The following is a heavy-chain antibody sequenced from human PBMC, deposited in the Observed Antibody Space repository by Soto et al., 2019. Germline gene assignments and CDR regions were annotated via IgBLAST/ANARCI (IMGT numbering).Heavy chain of an antibody. CDR2: TYYRSKWYN. CDR1: GDSVSSDSVA. J-gene: IGHJ4*02. Sequence: SQTLSLTCAISGDSVSSDSVAWNWIRQSPSRGLEWLGRTYYRSKWYNDYAVSVKSRITINSDTSKNQFSLHLNSVTPEDAAVYYCARSACSGGSCYKAHFDYWGQGTLVTVSS. CDR3: ARSACSGGSCYKAHFDY. D-gene: IGHD2-15*01. V-gene: IGHV6-1*01.